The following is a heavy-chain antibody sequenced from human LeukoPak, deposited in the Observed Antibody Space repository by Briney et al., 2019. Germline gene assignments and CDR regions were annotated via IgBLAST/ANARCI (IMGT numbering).Heavy chain of an antibody. CDR2: ITSNGGST. V-gene: IGHV3-64D*08. D-gene: IGHD1-26*01. J-gene: IGHJ5*02. CDR1: GFTFSTNS. Sequence: GGSLRLSCSASGFTFSTNSMHWLRQAPGKGLEFVSAITSNGGSTYYADSVKGRFTISRDNYKNTLYLQMSSLRAEDTAVYYCVTVGMTSIWSYLRFDPRGQGTLVSVSS. CDR3: VTVGMTSIWSYLRFDP.